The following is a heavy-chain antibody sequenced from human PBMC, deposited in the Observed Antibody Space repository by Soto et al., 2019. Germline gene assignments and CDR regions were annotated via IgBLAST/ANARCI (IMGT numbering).Heavy chain of an antibody. J-gene: IGHJ4*02. CDR1: GGTFSSYT. V-gene: IGHV1-69*02. Sequence: QVQLVQSGAEVKKPGSSVKVSCKASGGTFSSYTISWVRQAPGQGLEWMGRIIPILGIANYAQKFQGRVTITADKSTSTAYMELSSLRSEDTAVYYCALTYYDFWSGFFRDRKNDYWGQGTLVTVSS. D-gene: IGHD3-3*01. CDR2: IIPILGIA. CDR3: ALTYYDFWSGFFRDRKNDY.